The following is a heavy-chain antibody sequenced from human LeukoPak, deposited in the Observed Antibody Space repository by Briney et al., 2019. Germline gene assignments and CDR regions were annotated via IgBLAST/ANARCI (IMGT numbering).Heavy chain of an antibody. J-gene: IGHJ6*01. CDR2: MNLNIGRT. V-gene: IGHV1-8*01. CDR1: GYTSTNSD. Sequence: GASVKVSCKASGYTSTNSDISWVRQATGQGLEWMGWMNLNIGRTGYVQEFQGRVTMTTNTSITTAYMELSSLRSEDTAVYYCGRRSAMDVWAQGTRVTVSS. CDR3: GRRSAMDV.